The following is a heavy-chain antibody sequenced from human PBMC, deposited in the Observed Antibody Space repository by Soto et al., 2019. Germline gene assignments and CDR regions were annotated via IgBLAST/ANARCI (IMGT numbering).Heavy chain of an antibody. CDR3: ARAMRRSSGWYRHWFDP. CDR2: INHVGST. J-gene: IGHJ5*02. Sequence: TSETLSLTCAVYGGSFSGYYWSWIRQSPGKGLEWIGGINHVGSTNYNPSLKSRLTISVDMSKNQFSLQLSYVTAADTGTYYCARAMRRSSGWYRHWFDPWGQGTLVTVLL. V-gene: IGHV4-34*01. CDR1: GGSFSGYY. D-gene: IGHD6-13*01.